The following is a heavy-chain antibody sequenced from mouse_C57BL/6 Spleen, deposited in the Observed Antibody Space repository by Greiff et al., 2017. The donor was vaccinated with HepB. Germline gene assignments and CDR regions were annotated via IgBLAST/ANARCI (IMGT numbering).Heavy chain of an antibody. Sequence: QVQLQQSGPGLVKPSQSLSITCTVSGFSLTSYGVHWVRQSPGKGLEWLGVIWSGGSKDNNAAFISRLSISKDNSKNQVFFKMNSLQADDTAIYYCPRNPAPSFYYFDCWGQGTTLTVSS. CDR2: IWSGGSK. V-gene: IGHV2-2*01. CDR1: GFSLTSYG. J-gene: IGHJ2*01. CDR3: PRNPAPSFYYFDC.